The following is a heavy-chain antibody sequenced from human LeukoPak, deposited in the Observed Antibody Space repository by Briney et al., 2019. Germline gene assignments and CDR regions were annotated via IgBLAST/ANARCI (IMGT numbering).Heavy chain of an antibody. Sequence: GGSLRLSCAASGFTFSSYAMSWVRQAPGKGLERVSAISGSGSITDYADSVKGRFTISRDNSKNTLHLQMNSLRAEDTAVYYCAKAARVVVTHIDYWGQGTLVTVSS. J-gene: IGHJ4*02. CDR2: ISGSGSIT. D-gene: IGHD2-15*01. CDR1: GFTFSSYA. CDR3: AKAARVVVTHIDY. V-gene: IGHV3-23*01.